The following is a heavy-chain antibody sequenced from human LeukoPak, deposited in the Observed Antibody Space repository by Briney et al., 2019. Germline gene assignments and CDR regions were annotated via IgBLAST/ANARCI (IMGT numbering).Heavy chain of an antibody. CDR1: GFTFSSYS. J-gene: IGHJ5*02. V-gene: IGHV3-21*04. D-gene: IGHD1-26*01. CDR2: ISSSSSYI. Sequence: PGGSLRLSCAASGFTFSSYSMNWVRQAPGQGLEWVSSISSSSSYIYYADSVKGRFTISRDNAKNSLYLQMNSLRSEDTAIYYCARDNSVGDNAWWFDPWGQGTLVTVSS. CDR3: ARDNSVGDNAWWFDP.